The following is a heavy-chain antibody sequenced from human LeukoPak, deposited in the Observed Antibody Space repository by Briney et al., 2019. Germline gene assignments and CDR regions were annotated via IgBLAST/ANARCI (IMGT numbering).Heavy chain of an antibody. V-gene: IGHV1-46*01. CDR3: ARGSSGLAAAGSEYFQH. Sequence: ASVKVSCKASGYTFTSYYMHWVRQAPGQGLEWMGIINPSGGSTSYAQKFQGRVTMTRDTSTSTVYMELSSLRSEDTAVYYCARGSSGLAAAGSEYFQHWGQGTLVTVSS. CDR2: INPSGGST. CDR1: GYTFTSYY. D-gene: IGHD6-13*01. J-gene: IGHJ1*01.